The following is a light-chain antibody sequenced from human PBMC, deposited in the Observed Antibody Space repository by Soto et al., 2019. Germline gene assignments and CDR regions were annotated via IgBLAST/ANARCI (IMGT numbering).Light chain of an antibody. CDR2: EVT. Sequence: QSALTQPPSASGSPGQSVTISCTGTSSDVGGYNYVSWYQQHPGKAPKLMLYEVTKRPSGVPDRFSGSKSGNTASLTVSGLQAGDEGDYYCSSYAGSNNLVFGGGTKLTVL. CDR1: SSDVGGYNY. CDR3: SSYAGSNNLV. J-gene: IGLJ2*01. V-gene: IGLV2-8*01.